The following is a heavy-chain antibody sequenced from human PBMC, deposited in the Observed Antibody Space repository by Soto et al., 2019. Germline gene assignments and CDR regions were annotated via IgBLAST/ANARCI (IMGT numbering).Heavy chain of an antibody. CDR1: GYTFTSYG. CDR2: ISAYNGNT. Sequence: GASVKVSCKASGYTFTSYGISWVRQAPGQGLEWMGWISAYNGNTNYAQKLQGRVTMTTDTSTSTAYMELRSLRSYDTAVYYCARVDDFWSGYYFDYWGQGTLVTVSS. D-gene: IGHD3-3*01. CDR3: ARVDDFWSGYYFDY. V-gene: IGHV1-18*01. J-gene: IGHJ4*02.